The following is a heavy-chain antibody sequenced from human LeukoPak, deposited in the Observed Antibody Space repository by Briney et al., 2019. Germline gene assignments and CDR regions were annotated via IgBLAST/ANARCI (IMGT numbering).Heavy chain of an antibody. Sequence: GGSLRLSCAASGFTLSSYAMTWVRQAPGKGLEWVSVIYSGGSTYYADSVKGRFTISRDNSKNTLYLQMNSLRAEDTAVYYCARDLRWELPSLYYYYGMDVWGQGTTVTVSS. D-gene: IGHD1-26*01. V-gene: IGHV3-53*01. J-gene: IGHJ6*02. CDR1: GFTLSSYA. CDR3: ARDLRWELPSLYYYYGMDV. CDR2: IYSGGST.